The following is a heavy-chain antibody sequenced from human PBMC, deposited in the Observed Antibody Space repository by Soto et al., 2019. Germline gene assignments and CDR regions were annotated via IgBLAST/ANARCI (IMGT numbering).Heavy chain of an antibody. CDR2: IKSKTDGGTT. J-gene: IGHJ6*02. V-gene: IGHV3-15*07. Sequence: GGSLRLSCAASGFTFSNAWINWVRQAPGKGLEWVGRIKSKTDGGTTDYAAPVKGRFTISRDDSKNTLYLQMNSLKTEDTAVYYCTTDFWSGYFRMDVWGQGTTVTVSS. CDR1: GFTFSNAW. CDR3: TTDFWSGYFRMDV. D-gene: IGHD3-3*01.